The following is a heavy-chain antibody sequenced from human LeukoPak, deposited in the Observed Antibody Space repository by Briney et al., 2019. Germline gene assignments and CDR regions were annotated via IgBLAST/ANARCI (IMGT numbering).Heavy chain of an antibody. J-gene: IGHJ5*02. V-gene: IGHV4-34*01. CDR2: IYYSGST. Sequence: PSETLSLTCAVYGGSFSGYYWSWIRQPPGKGLEWIGSIYYSGSTYYNPSLKSRVTISVDTSKNQFSLKLSSVTAADTAVYYCARLDDWFDPWGQGTLVTVSS. CDR1: GGSFSGYY. CDR3: ARLDDWFDP.